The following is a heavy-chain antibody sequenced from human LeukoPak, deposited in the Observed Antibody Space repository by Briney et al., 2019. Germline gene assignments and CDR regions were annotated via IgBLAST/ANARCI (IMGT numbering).Heavy chain of an antibody. CDR2: IKQDGSEK. D-gene: IGHD6-19*01. CDR1: GFTFSSYW. CDR3: ARDPYSGGYGAYYYYYMDV. J-gene: IGHJ6*03. V-gene: IGHV3-7*01. Sequence: GGSLRLSCAASGFTFSSYWMSWVRQAPGKGLEWAANIKQDGSEKYYVDSVKGRFTISRDNAENSLYLQMNSLRDEDTAVYYCARDPYSGGYGAYYYYYMDVWGKGTTVTVSS.